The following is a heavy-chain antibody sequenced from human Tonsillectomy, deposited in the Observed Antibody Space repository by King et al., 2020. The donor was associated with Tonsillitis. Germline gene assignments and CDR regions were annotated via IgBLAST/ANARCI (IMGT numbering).Heavy chain of an antibody. V-gene: IGHV4-59*01. Sequence: QLQESGPGLVKPSETLSLTCTVSGGSISSYYWSWLRQPPGKGLEWIGYIYYSGSTNYNPSLKSRVTISVDTSKNQFSLKLSSVTAADTAVYYCARVEGYGDYIDYWGQGTLVTVSS. CDR1: GGSISSYY. J-gene: IGHJ4*02. CDR3: ARVEGYGDYIDY. D-gene: IGHD4-17*01. CDR2: IYYSGST.